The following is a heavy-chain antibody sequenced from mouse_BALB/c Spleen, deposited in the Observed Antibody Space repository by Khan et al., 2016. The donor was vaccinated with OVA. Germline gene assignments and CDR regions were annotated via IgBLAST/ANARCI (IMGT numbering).Heavy chain of an antibody. Sequence: QVQLKESGPGLVAPSQSLSITCTISGFSLTNYGVHWVRQPPGKGLEWLVEIWSDGSTTYNSALKSRQTTSKDNSKSQVFLKMNSLQTDNTAMYFCARQPYYHYNIMDYWGQGTSVTVSS. CDR3: ARQPYYHYNIMDY. CDR2: IWSDGST. D-gene: IGHD2-10*01. V-gene: IGHV2-6-1*01. CDR1: GFSLTNYG. J-gene: IGHJ4*01.